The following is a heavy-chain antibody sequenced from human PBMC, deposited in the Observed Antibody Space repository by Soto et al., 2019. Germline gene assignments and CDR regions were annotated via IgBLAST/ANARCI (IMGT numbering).Heavy chain of an antibody. Sequence: SETLSLTCTVSGGSISSYYWSWIRQPPGKGLEWIGYIYYSGSTNYNPSLKSRVTISVDTSKNQFSLKLSSVTAADTAVYYCARVGGFWTDGDYGMDVWGQGTTVTAP. D-gene: IGHD3-3*01. CDR2: IYYSGST. J-gene: IGHJ6*02. V-gene: IGHV4-59*01. CDR1: GGSISSYY. CDR3: ARVGGFWTDGDYGMDV.